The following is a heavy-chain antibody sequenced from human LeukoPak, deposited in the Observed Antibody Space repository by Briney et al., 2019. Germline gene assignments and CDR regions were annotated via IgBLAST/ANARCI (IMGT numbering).Heavy chain of an antibody. CDR1: GYTFSNFD. J-gene: IGHJ5*02. D-gene: IGHD1-26*01. Sequence: GASVKVSCKASGYTFSNFDINWVRQATGQGLEWIGYMNPNSGNIGYAQKFQGRVTMTRDMSTSTDYMELSSLRSEDTAIYYCARDNSVGDNAWWFDPWGQGTLVTVSS. CDR2: MNPNSGNI. V-gene: IGHV1-8*02. CDR3: ARDNSVGDNAWWFDP.